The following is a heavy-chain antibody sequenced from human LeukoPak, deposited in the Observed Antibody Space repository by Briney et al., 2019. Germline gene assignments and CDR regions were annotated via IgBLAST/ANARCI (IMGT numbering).Heavy chain of an antibody. CDR3: AKDFGTTLSQDF. J-gene: IGHJ4*02. D-gene: IGHD1-14*01. CDR2: LSYDGSNQ. CDR1: GFTLSSYG. V-gene: IGHV3-30*18. Sequence: PGGSLRLSCAASGFTLSSYGMHWVRQAPGKGLEWVSVLSYDGSNQYYADSVKGRFTISRDNSKNTLYLQMNSLSAEDAAVYYCAKDFGTTLSQDFWGQGTLVTVSS.